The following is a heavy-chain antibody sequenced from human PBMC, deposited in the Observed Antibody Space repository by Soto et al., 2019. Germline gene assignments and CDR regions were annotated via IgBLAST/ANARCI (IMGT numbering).Heavy chain of an antibody. CDR1: GGSISSSGYY. V-gene: IGHV4-39*01. J-gene: IGHJ6*03. CDR2: IYYSGST. Sequence: SETLSLTCTVSGGSISSSGYYWGWIRQPPGKGLEWIGSIYYSGSTYYNPSLKSRVTISVDTSKNQFSLKLSSVTAADTAVYYCARYGSRSYPHDYYYYYMDVWGKGTTVTVSS. CDR3: ARYGSRSYPHDYYYYYMDV. D-gene: IGHD3-10*01.